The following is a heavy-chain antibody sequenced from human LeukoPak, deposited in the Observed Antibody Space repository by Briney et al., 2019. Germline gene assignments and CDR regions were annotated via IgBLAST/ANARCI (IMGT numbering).Heavy chain of an antibody. CDR1: VYTFTDYY. CDR3: ATPLEGY. V-gene: IGHV1-69-2*01. J-gene: IGHJ4*02. Sequence: ASVKVSXKVSVYTFTDYYMHWVQQAPGKGLEWMGLVDPEDGETIYAEKFQGRVTITADTSTDTAFMELSSLRSEDTAVYYCATPLEGYWGQGTLVTVSS. CDR2: VDPEDGET.